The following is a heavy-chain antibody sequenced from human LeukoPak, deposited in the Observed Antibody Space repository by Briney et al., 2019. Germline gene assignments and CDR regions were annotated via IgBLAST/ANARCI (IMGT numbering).Heavy chain of an antibody. CDR1: GGSISSSSYY. J-gene: IGHJ5*02. CDR3: ARHAPRRGGGILNWFDP. Sequence: PSETLSLTCTVSGGSISSSSYYWGWIRQPPGKGLEWIGSIYYSGNTYYNPSLKSRVTISVDTSKNQFSLKLSSVTAADTAVYYCARHAPRRGGGILNWFDPWGQGTLVTVSS. D-gene: IGHD2-15*01. V-gene: IGHV4-39*01. CDR2: IYYSGNT.